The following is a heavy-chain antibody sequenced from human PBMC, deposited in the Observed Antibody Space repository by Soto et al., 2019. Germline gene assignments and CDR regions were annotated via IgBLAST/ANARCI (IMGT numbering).Heavy chain of an antibody. CDR1: GGSITSGNSYS. Sequence: PSETLSLTCAVSGGSITSGNSYSWSWIRQPPGKGLGWIGSISHTGSTSYNPSLKSRLTMSVDKSKNQFSLRLSSVTAADMAVYYCARAVAPYFGTWFDPWGQGILVTVSS. CDR3: ARAVAPYFGTWFDP. J-gene: IGHJ5*02. D-gene: IGHD3-10*01. CDR2: ISHTGST. V-gene: IGHV4-30-2*01.